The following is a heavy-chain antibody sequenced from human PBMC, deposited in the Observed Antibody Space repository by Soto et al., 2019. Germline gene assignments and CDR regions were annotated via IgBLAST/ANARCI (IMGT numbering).Heavy chain of an antibody. CDR2: ISAYNGNT. V-gene: IGHV1-18*01. J-gene: IGHJ5*02. D-gene: IGHD5-12*01. Sequence: ASVKVSCKASGGTFSSYAISWVRQAPGQGLEWMGWISAYNGNTNYAQKLQGRVTMTTDTSTSTAYMELRSLRSDDTAVYYCASDDIRPGDWFDPWGQGTLVTVSS. CDR1: GGTFSSYA. CDR3: ASDDIRPGDWFDP.